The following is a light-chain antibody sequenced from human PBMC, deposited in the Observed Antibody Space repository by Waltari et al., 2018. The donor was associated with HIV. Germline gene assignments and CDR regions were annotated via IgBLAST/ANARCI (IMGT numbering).Light chain of an antibody. CDR3: HSRDTNGERYV. Sequence: SSELTQDPIVSVALGQTIKITCQGDSLRSFFANWYQHRPGQAPLLVVYGGNRRPSGIPDRFSASNSGNTSSFIISKSEAGDEADYFCHSRDTNGERYVFGGGTRVNVL. V-gene: IGLV3-19*01. CDR2: GGN. J-gene: IGLJ1*01. CDR1: SLRSFF.